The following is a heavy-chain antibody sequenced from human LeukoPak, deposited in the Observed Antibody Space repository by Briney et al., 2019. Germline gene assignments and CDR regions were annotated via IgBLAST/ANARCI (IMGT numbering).Heavy chain of an antibody. CDR1: GGSITSSSFY. CDR2: IYHSGDT. CDR3: ARRAPAYDYFDY. Sequence: PSETLSLTCTVSGGSITSSSFYWDWIRQPPGKGLEWIGSIYHSGDTSYNPSLKSRVTISVDTYKNQFSLKVSSGTAAETAIYYSARRAPAYDYFDYWGQGALVTVSS. V-gene: IGHV4-39*01. J-gene: IGHJ4*02. D-gene: IGHD2-2*01.